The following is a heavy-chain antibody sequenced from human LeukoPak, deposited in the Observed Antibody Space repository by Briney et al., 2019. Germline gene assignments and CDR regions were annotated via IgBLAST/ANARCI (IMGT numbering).Heavy chain of an antibody. V-gene: IGHV3-48*03. CDR1: GFTFGSYQ. CDR2: ISSSGHIT. J-gene: IGHJ4*02. CDR3: ARDGYNLNY. Sequence: GGSLRLSCTVSGFTFGSYQMNWIRQAPGTGLEWLAYISSSGHITYYADSVKGRFTISRDNAKNSLYLQMNSLRAEDTAVYYCARDGYNLNYWGQGTLVTVSS. D-gene: IGHD5-24*01.